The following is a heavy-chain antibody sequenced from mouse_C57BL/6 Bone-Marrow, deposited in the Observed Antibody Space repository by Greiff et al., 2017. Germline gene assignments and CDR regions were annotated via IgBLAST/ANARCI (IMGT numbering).Heavy chain of an antibody. V-gene: IGHV1-9*01. D-gene: IGHD1-1*01. CDR3: ARAPYYYGSEYYFDY. CDR1: GYTFTGYW. J-gene: IGHJ2*01. Sequence: QVQLKESGAELMKPGASVKLSCKATGYTFTGYWIEWVKQRPGHGLEWIGEILPGSGSTNYNEKFKGKAKFTADTSSNTAYMQLSSLTTEDSAIYYCARAPYYYGSEYYFDYWGQGTTLTVSA. CDR2: ILPGSGST.